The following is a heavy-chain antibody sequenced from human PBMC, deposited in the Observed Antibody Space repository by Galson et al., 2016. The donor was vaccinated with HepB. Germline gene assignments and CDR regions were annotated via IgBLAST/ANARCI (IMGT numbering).Heavy chain of an antibody. J-gene: IGHJ4*02. CDR3: ARDVQFRFDY. Sequence: SLRLSCAASGFTFITSVMSWVRQTPGKGLEWVSSFRGRANTQYADSVRGRFTASRDDSKGTLFLQMNSLTADDTAVYYCARDVQFRFDYWGQGTLVTVSS. CDR2: FRGRANT. CDR1: GFTFITSV. V-gene: IGHV3-23*01. D-gene: IGHD4-11*01.